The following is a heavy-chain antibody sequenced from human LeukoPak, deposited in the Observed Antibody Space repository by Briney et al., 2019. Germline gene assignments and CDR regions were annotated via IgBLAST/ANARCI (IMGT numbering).Heavy chain of an antibody. CDR3: ASSFDYYDSSGYPY. CDR2: IYYSGST. Sequence: SETLSLTCTVSGGSISSSSYYWGWIRQPPGKGLEWIGSIYYSGSTYYNPSLKSRVTISVDTSKNQFSLKLSSVTAADTAVYYCASSFDYYDSSGYPYWGQGTLVTVSS. D-gene: IGHD3-22*01. V-gene: IGHV4-39*01. CDR1: GGSISSSSYY. J-gene: IGHJ4*02.